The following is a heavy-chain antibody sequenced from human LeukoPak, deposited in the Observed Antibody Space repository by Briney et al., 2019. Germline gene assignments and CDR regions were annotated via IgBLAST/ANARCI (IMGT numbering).Heavy chain of an antibody. CDR2: IIPIFGTT. Sequence: GASVKVSCKASGYTFTSYGISWVRQAPGQGLEWMGRIIPIFGTTNYAQKFQGRVTITTDESTSTAYMELSSLRSEDTAVYYCAEGGYCSGGSCYSLSGWGQGTLVTVSS. D-gene: IGHD2-15*01. V-gene: IGHV1-69*05. CDR1: GYTFTSYG. CDR3: AEGGYCSGGSCYSLSG. J-gene: IGHJ4*02.